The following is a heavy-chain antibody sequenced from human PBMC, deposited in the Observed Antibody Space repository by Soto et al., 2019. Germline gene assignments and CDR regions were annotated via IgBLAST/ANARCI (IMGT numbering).Heavy chain of an antibody. J-gene: IGHJ4*02. CDR1: GFIFSSYG. CDR3: AKGGEVAARGYYFDY. V-gene: IGHV3-30*18. D-gene: IGHD6-19*01. Sequence: GGSLRLSCAVSGFIFSSYGMHWVHQSPGKGLEWLAVISYDGSEKYYADSVKVRFTISRDNSKNTLYLQMNSLRDEDTAVYYCAKGGEVAARGYYFDYWGQGTLVTVSS. CDR2: ISYDGSEK.